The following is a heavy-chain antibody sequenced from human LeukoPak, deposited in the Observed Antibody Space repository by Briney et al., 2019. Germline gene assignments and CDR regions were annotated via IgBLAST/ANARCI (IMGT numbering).Heavy chain of an antibody. CDR2: ISSSSSYI. J-gene: IGHJ4*02. Sequence: QPGGSLRLSCAASGFTFSSYSMNWLPQAPGKGLVWVSSISSSSSYIYYADSVKGRFTISRDNAKNSLYLQMNSLRAEDTAVYYCARTRLDDYGHAFDYWGQGTLVTVSS. D-gene: IGHD4-17*01. CDR1: GFTFSSYS. V-gene: IGHV3-21*01. CDR3: ARTRLDDYGHAFDY.